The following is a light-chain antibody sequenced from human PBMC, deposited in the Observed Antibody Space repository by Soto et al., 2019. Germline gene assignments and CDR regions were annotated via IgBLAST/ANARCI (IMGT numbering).Light chain of an antibody. CDR1: QSVSSN. V-gene: IGKV3-11*01. CDR3: QQRYNWLT. Sequence: EIVLTQSPATLSLSPGERGALSCGASQSVSSNYLAWYQQKPGQAPRVLIHDASNRAPGTPARLSGSGSGTDFTLTISSLEPEDSAVYYCQQRYNWLTFGGGTKVDIK. CDR2: DAS. J-gene: IGKJ4*01.